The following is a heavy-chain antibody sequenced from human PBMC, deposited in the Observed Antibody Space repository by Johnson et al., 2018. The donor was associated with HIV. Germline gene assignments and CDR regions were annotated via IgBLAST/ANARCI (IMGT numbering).Heavy chain of an antibody. D-gene: IGHD5-18*01. CDR1: GFSFSNFW. CDR2: IKQDGSEK. Sequence: EVQLVESGGGLVQPGGSLRLSCAASGFSFSNFWMSWVRQAPGKGLEWVANIKQDGSEKYYVDSVKGLFTISRDNAKNSLHLQMNSLRVEDTAVYYRTRGGAWILNAFDIWGQGTMVTVSS. J-gene: IGHJ3*02. CDR3: TRGGAWILNAFDI. V-gene: IGHV3-7*05.